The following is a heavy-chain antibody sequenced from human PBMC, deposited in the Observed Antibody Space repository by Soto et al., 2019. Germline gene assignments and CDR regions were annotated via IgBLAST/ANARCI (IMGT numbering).Heavy chain of an antibody. J-gene: IGHJ6*03. Sequence: PGGSLRLSCAASGFTFSSYGMHWVRQAPGKGLEWVAVISYDGSNKYYADSVKGRFTISRDNSKNTLYLQMNSLRAEDTAVYYCAKDGSRVVVAATSYYYYYMDVWGKGTTVTVSS. CDR1: GFTFSSYG. V-gene: IGHV3-30*18. CDR3: AKDGSRVVVAATSYYYYYMDV. D-gene: IGHD2-15*01. CDR2: ISYDGSNK.